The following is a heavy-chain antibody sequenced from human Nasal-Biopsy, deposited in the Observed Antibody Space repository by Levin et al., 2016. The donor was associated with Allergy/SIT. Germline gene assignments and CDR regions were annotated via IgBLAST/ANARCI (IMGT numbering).Heavy chain of an antibody. CDR3: ARADFSGWYFDL. V-gene: IGHV3-48*02. CDR2: ISSTSSTI. Sequence: GGSLRLSCGASGFAFNTYSMIWVRQVPGKGFEWIAYISSTSSTIYYAASVKGRFTISRDNVQDSLYLQMNRLRDDDTAVYYCARADFSGWYFDLWGRGNPVTVSS. CDR1: GFAFNTYS. J-gene: IGHJ2*01. D-gene: IGHD3-10*01.